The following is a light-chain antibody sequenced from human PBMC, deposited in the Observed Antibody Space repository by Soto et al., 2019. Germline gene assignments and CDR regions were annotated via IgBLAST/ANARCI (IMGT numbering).Light chain of an antibody. CDR2: NSS. J-gene: IGKJ1*01. V-gene: IGKV3-20*01. CDR1: QSVRSNY. Sequence: EIVLTQSPGTLSLSPGERATLSCRASQSVRSNYLAWYQQKPGQAPMLLIYNSSTRSTGIPARFSGSGSGTDFTLTISRLEPEDVALYYCQQYRDFPPTSGQGTQVEIK. CDR3: QQYRDFPPT.